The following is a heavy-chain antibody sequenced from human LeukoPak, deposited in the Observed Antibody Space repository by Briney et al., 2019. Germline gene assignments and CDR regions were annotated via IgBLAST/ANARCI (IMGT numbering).Heavy chain of an antibody. J-gene: IGHJ4*02. CDR1: GFTFSSYW. V-gene: IGHV3-7*01. CDR3: ARDPVTFPTEFDY. D-gene: IGHD4-17*01. Sequence: PGGSLRLSCAASGFTFSSYWMSWVRQAPGKGLEWVANIKQDGSEKYYVDSVKGRFTISRDNAKNSLYLQMNSLRAEDTAVYYCARDPVTFPTEFDYWGQGTLVTVPS. CDR2: IKQDGSEK.